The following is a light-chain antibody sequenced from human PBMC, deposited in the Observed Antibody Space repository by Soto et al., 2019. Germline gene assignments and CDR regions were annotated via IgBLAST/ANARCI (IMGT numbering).Light chain of an antibody. CDR2: RNN. CDR1: SSNIGSNY. V-gene: IGLV1-47*01. J-gene: IGLJ2*01. CDR3: AAWDDSLSGVV. Sequence: QSVLTQPPSASGTPGQRVTISCSGSSSNIGSNYVYWYQQLPGTAPKLLINRNNQRPSGVPDRFSGSKSGTSAPLAISGLRSEDEADYFCAAWDDSLSGVVFGGGTKLTVL.